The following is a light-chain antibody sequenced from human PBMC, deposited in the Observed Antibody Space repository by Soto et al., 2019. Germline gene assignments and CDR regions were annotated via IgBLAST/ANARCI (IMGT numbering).Light chain of an antibody. V-gene: IGLV2-14*01. CDR1: SSDVGGYNY. J-gene: IGLJ1*01. Sequence: QSVLTQPASVSGSPGQSIAISCTGTSSDVGGYNYVSWYQQHPGKAPKLMVYDVNDRPSGVSDRFSGSKSGNTASLTISGFQAEDEADYYCSSYTSSSTYVFGTGTKVT. CDR3: SSYTSSSTYV. CDR2: DVN.